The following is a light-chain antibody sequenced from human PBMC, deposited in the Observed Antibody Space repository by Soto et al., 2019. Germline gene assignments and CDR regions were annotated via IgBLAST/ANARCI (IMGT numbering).Light chain of an antibody. J-gene: IGKJ4*01. V-gene: IGKV3-11*01. CDR2: DAS. Sequence: EIVLIQSPATLSLSPGERATLSCRASHSVSNYLAWYQQKPGQAPRLLIYDASNRATGIPARFSGGGSGTDFTLTISSLEPEDFAVYYCQQRSNWPLTFGGGIKVDIK. CDR3: QQRSNWPLT. CDR1: HSVSNY.